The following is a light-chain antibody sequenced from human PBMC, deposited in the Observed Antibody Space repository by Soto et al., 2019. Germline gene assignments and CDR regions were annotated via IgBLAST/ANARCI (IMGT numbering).Light chain of an antibody. J-gene: IGKJ4*01. CDR2: GAS. CDR1: QSVSNNY. Sequence: EIVLTHSPGTLSLSPGEIATLSCRTSQSVSNNYLAWYQQKPGQAPRLLIYGASSRATGIPDRFSGSGSGTDFTLTINSLQSEDFAVYYCQPYNNWPLTFGGGTKVDI. V-gene: IGKV3-20*01. CDR3: QPYNNWPLT.